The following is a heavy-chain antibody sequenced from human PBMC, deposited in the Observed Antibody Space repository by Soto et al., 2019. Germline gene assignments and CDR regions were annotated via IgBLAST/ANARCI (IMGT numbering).Heavy chain of an antibody. CDR3: ARSLSPYCSSTSCPSGAFDI. Sequence: QVQLQESGPGLVKPSQTLSLTCTVSGGSISSGGYYWSWIRQHPGKGLERIGYIYYSGSTYYNPSLQSRVTISVDTSKNQFSLKLSSVTAADTAVYYCARSLSPYCSSTSCPSGAFDIWGQGTMLTVSS. D-gene: IGHD2-2*01. V-gene: IGHV4-31*03. CDR2: IYYSGST. CDR1: GGSISSGGYY. J-gene: IGHJ3*02.